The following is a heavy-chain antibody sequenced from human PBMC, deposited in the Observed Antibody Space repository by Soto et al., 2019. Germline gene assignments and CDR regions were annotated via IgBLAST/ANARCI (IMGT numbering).Heavy chain of an antibody. CDR2: IIPIFGTA. Sequence: SVKVSCKASGCSFSSYAISWGRHAPGQGLEWMGGIIPIFGTANYAQRFQGRVTITADESTSTAYMELSSLRSEDTAVYYCARVGPIYYDSSGYYYYFEYWGQGSLVTVSS. D-gene: IGHD3-22*01. V-gene: IGHV1-69*13. J-gene: IGHJ4*02. CDR1: GCSFSSYA. CDR3: ARVGPIYYDSSGYYYYFEY.